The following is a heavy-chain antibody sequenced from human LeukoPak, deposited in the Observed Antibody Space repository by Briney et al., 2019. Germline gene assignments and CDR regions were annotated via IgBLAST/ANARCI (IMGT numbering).Heavy chain of an antibody. V-gene: IGHV1-2*02. CDR2: INPNSGGT. Sequence: ASVKVSCKASGYTFTVYYMHWVRQAPGQGLEWMGWINPNSGGTNYAQRFQGRVTMTRDTSISTAYMELSRLRSDDTAVYYCAREEVSGGYSYGREFDYWGQGTLVTVSS. CDR1: GYTFTVYY. CDR3: AREEVSGGYSYGREFDY. J-gene: IGHJ4*02. D-gene: IGHD5-18*01.